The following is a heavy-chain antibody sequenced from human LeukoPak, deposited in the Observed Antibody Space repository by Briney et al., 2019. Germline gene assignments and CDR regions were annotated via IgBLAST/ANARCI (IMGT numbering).Heavy chain of an antibody. Sequence: SETLSLTCTVSGGSISSHSWSWIRQPPGKGLEWIGYIYYNGGTNYNPSLKSRVTISVDTSKNQFSLKLSSVTAADTAVYYCARESIGGAFDIWGQGTMVTVSS. D-gene: IGHD1-26*01. J-gene: IGHJ3*02. CDR3: ARESIGGAFDI. CDR1: GGSISSHS. V-gene: IGHV4-59*11. CDR2: IYYNGGT.